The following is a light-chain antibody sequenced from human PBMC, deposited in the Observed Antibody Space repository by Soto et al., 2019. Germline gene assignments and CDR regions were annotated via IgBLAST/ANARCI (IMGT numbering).Light chain of an antibody. V-gene: IGKV3-15*01. CDR3: QQYGSSGT. Sequence: EIVMTQSPATLSVSPGERATLSCRASQSVNINLAWYQQKPGQAPRLLISGASTRATGIPARFSGSGSGTDFTLTISRLEPEDFAVYYCQQYGSSGTFGQGTNVDI. CDR2: GAS. J-gene: IGKJ1*01. CDR1: QSVNIN.